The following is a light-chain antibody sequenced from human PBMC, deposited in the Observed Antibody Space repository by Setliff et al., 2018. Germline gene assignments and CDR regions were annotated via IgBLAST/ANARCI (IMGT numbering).Light chain of an antibody. CDR1: NSDIGTYNL. CDR3: SSYGRNRSYVYVL. J-gene: IGLJ2*01. CDR2: EVT. V-gene: IGLV2-23*02. Sequence: QSALTQPASVSGSPGRSITISCTGANSDIGTYNLVSWYQQYPGRAPNLMIYEVTRRPSGVSDRFSASKSGNTASLTISGLQAEDEADYYCSSYGRNRSYVYVLFGGGT.